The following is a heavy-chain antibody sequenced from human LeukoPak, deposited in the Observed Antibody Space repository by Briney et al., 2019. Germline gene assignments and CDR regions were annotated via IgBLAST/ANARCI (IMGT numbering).Heavy chain of an antibody. CDR1: GYTFTGYY. CDR2: INPNSGGT. Sequence: ASVKVSCKASGYTFTGYYMHWVRQAPGQGLEWMGWINPNSGGTNYAQKFQGRVTMTRDTSISTAYMELSRLRSDDTAVYYCARDGCCGGDCYSVSYGMDVWGQGTTVTVSS. CDR3: ARDGCCGGDCYSVSYGMDV. D-gene: IGHD2-21*02. J-gene: IGHJ6*02. V-gene: IGHV1-2*02.